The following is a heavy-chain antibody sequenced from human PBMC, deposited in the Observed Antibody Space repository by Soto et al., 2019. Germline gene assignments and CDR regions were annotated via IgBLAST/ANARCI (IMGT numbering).Heavy chain of an antibody. D-gene: IGHD3-22*01. CDR1: GFTFSDYY. V-gene: IGHV3-11*01. CDR2: ISSSGGTI. J-gene: IGHJ4*02. Sequence: QVQLVESGGGLVKPGGSLRLSCAASGFTFSDYYMSWIRQAPGKGLEWVSYISSSGGTIYYADSVKGRFTISRDNAKNSLYLQMNSLRAEDTAVYYCARDQRALYYYDSSGYWGHFDYWGQGTLVTVSS. CDR3: ARDQRALYYYDSSGYWGHFDY.